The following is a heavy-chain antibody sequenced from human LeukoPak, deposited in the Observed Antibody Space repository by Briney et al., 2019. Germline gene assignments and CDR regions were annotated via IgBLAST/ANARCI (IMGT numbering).Heavy chain of an antibody. Sequence: GGSLRLSCAASGFKFKDSWMSWVRQAPGKGLEWVGRIKSKTDGETTDYAAAVAGRFTLSRDDSKNRLYLQMNSLKTEDTAVYYCTTDAAYCSGASCYARFDYWGQGTLVTVSS. CDR2: IKSKTDGETT. J-gene: IGHJ4*02. CDR1: GFKFKDSW. CDR3: TTDAAYCSGASCYARFDY. V-gene: IGHV3-15*01. D-gene: IGHD2-15*01.